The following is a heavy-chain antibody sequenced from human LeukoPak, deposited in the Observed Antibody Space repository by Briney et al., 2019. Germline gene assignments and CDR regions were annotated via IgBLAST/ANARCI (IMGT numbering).Heavy chain of an antibody. CDR3: TTEPWIVVVR. J-gene: IGHJ4*02. D-gene: IGHD3-22*01. CDR2: IKSKADGGAT. V-gene: IGHV3-15*01. CDR1: GFSFSMDW. Sequence: GGSLRLSCAASGFSFSMDWMSWVRQAPGKGLEWVGRIKSKADGGATDYAAPVNGRFTISRDDSKNTLYLQMNSLKTEDTAVYYCTTEPWIVVVRGGQGTLVTVSS.